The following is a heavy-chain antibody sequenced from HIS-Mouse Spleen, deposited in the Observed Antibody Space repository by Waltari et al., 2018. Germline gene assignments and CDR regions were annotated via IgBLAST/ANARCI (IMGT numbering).Heavy chain of an antibody. Sequence: QLQLQESGPGLVKPSETLSLTCTVSGGSISSSSYYWGWIRQPPGEGLEWIGSIYYSGSTHYTPSIKSRVTISVDTSKNQFSLNLSSVTAADTAVYYCAREIPYSSSWYDWYFDLWGRGTLVTVSS. J-gene: IGHJ2*01. CDR3: AREIPYSSSWYDWYFDL. CDR1: GGSISSSSYY. D-gene: IGHD6-13*01. CDR2: IYYSGST. V-gene: IGHV4-39*07.